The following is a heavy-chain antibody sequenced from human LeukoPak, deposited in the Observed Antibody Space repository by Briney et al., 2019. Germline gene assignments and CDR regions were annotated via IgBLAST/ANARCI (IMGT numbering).Heavy chain of an antibody. CDR3: ASVYVLRYFDWSSYYFDY. Sequence: GGSLRLSCAASGFTVSSNYMSWVRQAPGKGLEWVSVIYSGGSTYYADSVKGGFTISRDNSKNTLYLQMNSLRAEDTAVYYCASVYVLRYFDWSSYYFDYWGQGTLVTVSS. J-gene: IGHJ4*02. D-gene: IGHD3-9*01. CDR2: IYSGGST. V-gene: IGHV3-66*01. CDR1: GFTVSSNY.